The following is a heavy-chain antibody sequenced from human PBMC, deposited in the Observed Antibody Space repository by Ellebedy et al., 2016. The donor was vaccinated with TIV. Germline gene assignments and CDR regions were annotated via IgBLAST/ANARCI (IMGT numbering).Heavy chain of an antibody. CDR2: ISSSSSYI. J-gene: IGHJ4*02. D-gene: IGHD5-12*01. CDR1: GFTFSSYS. Sequence: PGGSLRLSCAASGFTFSSYSMNWVRRAPGKGLEWVSSISSSSSYIYYADSVKGRFTISRDNAKNSLYLQMNSLRAEDTAVYYCAREGGYSGYENFDYWGQGTLVTVSS. CDR3: AREGGYSGYENFDY. V-gene: IGHV3-21*01.